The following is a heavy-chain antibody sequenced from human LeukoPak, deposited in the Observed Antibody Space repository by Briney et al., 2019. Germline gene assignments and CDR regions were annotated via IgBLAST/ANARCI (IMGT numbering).Heavy chain of an antibody. J-gene: IGHJ2*01. Sequence: PSETLSLTCTVSGGSISSYYWSWIRQPPGKGLEWIGYIYYSGSTNYNPSLKSRVTISVDTSKNQFSLKLSSVTAADTAVYYCATGATIAAGTWWYFDLWAVAPWSLSPQ. CDR3: ATGATIAAGTWWYFDL. V-gene: IGHV4-59*12. CDR2: IYYSGST. CDR1: GGSISSYY. D-gene: IGHD6-13*01.